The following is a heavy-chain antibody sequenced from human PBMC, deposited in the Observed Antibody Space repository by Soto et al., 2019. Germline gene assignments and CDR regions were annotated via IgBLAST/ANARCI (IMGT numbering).Heavy chain of an antibody. CDR2: IHDSGST. CDR3: ARGLCSGGSSSSDY. V-gene: IGHV4-30-4*02. CDR1: GGSVSSGNFY. Sequence: SDTLSLTCSVSGGSVSSGNFYWIWLRHPPGKGLEWIGFIHDSGSTFYNPSLRSRVTISLDTSVNQFSLKLTSVTAADTAVYYCARGLCSGGSSSSDYWGQGTLAT. D-gene: IGHD2-15*01. J-gene: IGHJ4*02.